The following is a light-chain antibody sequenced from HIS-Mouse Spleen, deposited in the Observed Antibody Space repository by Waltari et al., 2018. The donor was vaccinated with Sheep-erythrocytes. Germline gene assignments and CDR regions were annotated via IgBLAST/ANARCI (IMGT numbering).Light chain of an antibody. V-gene: IGKV1-33*01. CDR2: DSS. CDR1: QDISNY. Sequence: DIQMTQSPSSLSASVGDRVTITCQAIQDISNYLNCYQQKPGKAPKLLIYDSSNLETGVQARFSGSGSGTDFTFTISRLQPEDIATYYCQQYDNLLTFGGGTK. CDR3: QQYDNLLT. J-gene: IGKJ4*01.